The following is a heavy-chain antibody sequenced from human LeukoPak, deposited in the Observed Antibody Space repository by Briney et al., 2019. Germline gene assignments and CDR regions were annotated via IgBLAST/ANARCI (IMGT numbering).Heavy chain of an antibody. D-gene: IGHD4-17*01. J-gene: IGHJ5*02. CDR2: IHNSATT. Sequence: SETLSLTCTVSGGSLSSYFWSWIRQPPGKGLEWIGYIHNSATTNCNPSLKSRVTISLDTAKNQFSLKLTSVTAADTAFYFCARSRGGFGDYGSWFDPWGQGTLVTVSS. CDR3: ARSRGGFGDYGSWFDP. V-gene: IGHV4-59*12. CDR1: GGSLSSYF.